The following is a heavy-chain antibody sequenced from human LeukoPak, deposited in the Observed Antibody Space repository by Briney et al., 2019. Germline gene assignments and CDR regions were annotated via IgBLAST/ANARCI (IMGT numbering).Heavy chain of an antibody. CDR2: ISNSGISS. V-gene: IGHV4-61*02. J-gene: IGHJ3*02. Sequence: PSETLSLTCHVSGDSIPSGTYYWSWIRQAAGKGLEWIGRISNSGISSNYNPSLKSRVTISIDTSKKQIFPELRSVTAADTAVYYCARRVTIFGVVGTFDIWGQGTTVTVSS. CDR1: GDSIPSGTYY. D-gene: IGHD3-3*01. CDR3: ARRVTIFGVVGTFDI.